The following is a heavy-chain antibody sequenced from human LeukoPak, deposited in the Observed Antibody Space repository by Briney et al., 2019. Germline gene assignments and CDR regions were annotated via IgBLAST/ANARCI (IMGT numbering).Heavy chain of an antibody. J-gene: IGHJ5*02. CDR2: IYPGDSDT. CDR3: ARHSMTTVTTEWFDP. D-gene: IGHD4-17*01. V-gene: IGHV5-51*01. Sequence: GESLKTSCKGSGYSFTSYWIGWVRQMPGKGLEWMGIIYPGDSDTRYSPSFQGQVTISADKSISTAYLQWSSLKASDTAMYYCARHSMTTVTTEWFDPWGQGTLVTVSS. CDR1: GYSFTSYW.